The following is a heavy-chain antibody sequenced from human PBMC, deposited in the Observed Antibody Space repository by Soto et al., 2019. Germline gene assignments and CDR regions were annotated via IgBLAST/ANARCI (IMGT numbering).Heavy chain of an antibody. D-gene: IGHD6-13*01. CDR1: GDSDSSNSAA. Sequence: QSQTLSLTCAISGDSDSSNSAAWNWIRQSPSRGLEWLGRTYYRSKWYNDYAVSVKSRITINPDTSKNQFSLQLNSVTPEDTAVYYCARDPAVPAAGTDYYYYYGMDVWGQGTTVTVSS. J-gene: IGHJ6*02. V-gene: IGHV6-1*01. CDR3: ARDPAVPAAGTDYYYYYGMDV. CDR2: TYYRSKWYN.